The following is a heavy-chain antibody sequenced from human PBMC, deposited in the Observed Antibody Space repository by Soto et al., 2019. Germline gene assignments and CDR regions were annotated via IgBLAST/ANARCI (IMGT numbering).Heavy chain of an antibody. CDR3: ASEWVDCSGGSRYFARAFDI. CDR2: IIPIFGTA. J-gene: IGHJ3*02. Sequence: GASVKVSCKASGGTFSSYAISWVRQAPGQGLEWMGGIIPIFGTANYAQKFQGRVTITADESTSTAYMELSSLRSEDTAVYYCASEWVDCSGGSRYFARAFDIWGQGTMGTGSS. CDR1: GGTFSSYA. V-gene: IGHV1-69*13. D-gene: IGHD2-15*01.